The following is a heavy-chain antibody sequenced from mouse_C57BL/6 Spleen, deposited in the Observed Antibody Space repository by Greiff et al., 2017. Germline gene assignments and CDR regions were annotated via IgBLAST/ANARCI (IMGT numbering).Heavy chain of an antibody. Sequence: VQLQQSGAELVRPGTSVKVSCKASGYAFTNYLIEWVKQRPGQGLEWIGVINPGSGGTNYNEKFKGKATLTADKSSSTAYMQLSSLTSEDSAVYCCARLGHNLPLDYWGQGTTLTVSS. CDR2: INPGSGGT. CDR3: ARLGHNLPLDY. D-gene: IGHD3-1*01. CDR1: GYAFTNYL. V-gene: IGHV1-54*01. J-gene: IGHJ2*01.